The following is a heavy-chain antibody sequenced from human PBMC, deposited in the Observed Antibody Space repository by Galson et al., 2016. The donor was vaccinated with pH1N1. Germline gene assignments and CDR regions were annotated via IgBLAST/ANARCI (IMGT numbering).Heavy chain of an antibody. D-gene: IGHD3-22*01. V-gene: IGHV4-38-2*01. CDR1: GYSISSGSY. CDR2: IYHSGST. Sequence: SETLSLTYAVSGYSISSGSYWGWIRQPPRKGLEWIGSIYHSGSTYYNPSLKSRVTISTDTSKNHFSLKLSSVTAADTAIYYCATFTMTISFDAFHIWGQGTVVTVSS. CDR3: ATFTMTISFDAFHI. J-gene: IGHJ3*02.